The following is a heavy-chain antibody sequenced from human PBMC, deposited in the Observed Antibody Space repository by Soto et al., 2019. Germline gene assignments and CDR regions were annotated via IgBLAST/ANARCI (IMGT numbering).Heavy chain of an antibody. CDR1: GFTFSSYS. J-gene: IGHJ6*02. D-gene: IGHD5-18*01. Sequence: GGSLRLSCAASGFTFSSYSMNWVRQAPGKGLEWVSSISSSSSYIYYADSMKGRFTISRDNANNSLYLQMNSLRAEDTAVYYCARDLVDTAMVTYYYGMDVWGQGTTVTVSS. V-gene: IGHV3-21*01. CDR2: ISSSSSYI. CDR3: ARDLVDTAMVTYYYGMDV.